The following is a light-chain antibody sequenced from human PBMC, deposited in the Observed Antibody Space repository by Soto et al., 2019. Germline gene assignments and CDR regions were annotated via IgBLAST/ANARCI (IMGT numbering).Light chain of an antibody. Sequence: EIVLTQSPATLSLSPGERATLSCRASQSVSSYLAWYQQKPGQAPRLLIYDASNRATGILARFSGSGSGTDFTLTISSLEPEDFAVYYCQHRSNWPSFGPGTKVDIK. J-gene: IGKJ3*01. CDR2: DAS. CDR1: QSVSSY. CDR3: QHRSNWPS. V-gene: IGKV3-11*01.